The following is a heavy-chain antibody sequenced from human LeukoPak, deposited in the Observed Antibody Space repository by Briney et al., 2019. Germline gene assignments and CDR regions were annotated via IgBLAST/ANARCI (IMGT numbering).Heavy chain of an antibody. CDR1: GYSISSGYY. D-gene: IGHD4-17*01. CDR3: ASTPGYGDYPNDAFDI. Sequence: PSETLSLTCAVSGYSISSGYYWGWIRQPPGKGLEWIGSIYHSGCTYYNPSLKSRVTISVDTSKNQFSLKLSSVTAADTAVYYCASTPGYGDYPNDAFDIWGQGTMVTVSS. J-gene: IGHJ3*02. V-gene: IGHV4-38-2*01. CDR2: IYHSGCT.